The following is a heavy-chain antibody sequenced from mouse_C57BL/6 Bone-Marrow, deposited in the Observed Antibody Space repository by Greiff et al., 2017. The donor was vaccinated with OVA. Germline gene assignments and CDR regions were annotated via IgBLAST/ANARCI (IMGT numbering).Heavy chain of an antibody. CDR3: TTKGDWVDY. CDR2: IDPENGDT. V-gene: IGHV14-4*01. J-gene: IGHJ2*01. CDR1: GFNIKDDY. Sequence: EVQLQQSGAELVRPGASVKLSCTASGFNIKDDYMHWVKQRPEQGLEWIGWIDPENGDTEYASKFQGKATITADTSSNTAYLQLSSLTSEDTAVYYCTTKGDWVDYWGQGTTLTVSS. D-gene: IGHD4-1*01.